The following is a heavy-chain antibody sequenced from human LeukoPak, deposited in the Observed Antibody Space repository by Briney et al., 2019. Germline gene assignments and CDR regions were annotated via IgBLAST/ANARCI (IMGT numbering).Heavy chain of an antibody. J-gene: IGHJ4*02. CDR3: AKYLPNQLLKD. V-gene: IGHV3-23*01. D-gene: IGHD2-2*01. Sequence: GGSLRLSCSASGFTFTSHAMSWVRQGPGKGLEWVSVISDSGGSTYYADSVKGRFTISRDNSKNTLYLQMNSLRAEDTAVYYCAKYLPNQLLKDWGQGTLVTVSS. CDR1: GFTFTSHA. CDR2: ISDSGGST.